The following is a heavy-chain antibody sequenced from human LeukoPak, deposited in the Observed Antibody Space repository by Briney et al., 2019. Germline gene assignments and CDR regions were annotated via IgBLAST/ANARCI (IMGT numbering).Heavy chain of an antibody. CDR3: AKDYGITGTGGAWLDP. CDR1: GFTFNSYG. J-gene: IGHJ5*02. D-gene: IGHD1-20*01. V-gene: IGHV3-30*02. CDR2: IRYDGSKK. Sequence: GGSLRLSCAASGFTFNSYGMHWVRQAPGKGLEWVAFIRYDGSKKYYADSVTGRFTISRDNSKNTLFLQMISLRAEDMAVYYCAKDYGITGTGGAWLDPWGQGTLVTVSS.